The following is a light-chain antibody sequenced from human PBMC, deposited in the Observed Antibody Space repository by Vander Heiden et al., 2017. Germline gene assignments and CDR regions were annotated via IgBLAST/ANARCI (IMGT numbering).Light chain of an antibody. J-gene: IGLJ2*01. V-gene: IGLV3-21*02. CDR1: NIGSKG. Sequence: SYVLTQPPSASVAPGQTARITCGGNNIGSKGVHWYQQKPGQAPMLVVYDDSDRPSGIPERFSGSNSGNTATLTISRVEAGDEADYYCQVWDSNSDHPIFGGGTKLTVL. CDR2: DDS. CDR3: QVWDSNSDHPI.